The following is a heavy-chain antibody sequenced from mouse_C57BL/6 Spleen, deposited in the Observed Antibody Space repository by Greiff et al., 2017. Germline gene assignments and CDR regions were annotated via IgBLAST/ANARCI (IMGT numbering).Heavy chain of an antibody. Sequence: EVMLVESGEGLVKPGGSLTLSCAASGFTFSSYAMSWVRQTPEKRLEWVAYFSSGGDYINYADTVKGRFTISRDNARNTLYLQMNCLKADETAMYYCTRVSGTSYWYFDVWGTGTTVTVSS. CDR2: FSSGGDYI. V-gene: IGHV5-9-1*02. CDR3: TRVSGTSYWYFDV. J-gene: IGHJ1*03. D-gene: IGHD4-1*01. CDR1: GFTFSSYA.